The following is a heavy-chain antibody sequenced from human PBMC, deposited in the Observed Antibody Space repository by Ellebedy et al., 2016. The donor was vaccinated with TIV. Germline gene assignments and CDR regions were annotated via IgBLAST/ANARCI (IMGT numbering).Heavy chain of an antibody. V-gene: IGHV3-23*01. D-gene: IGHD6-13*01. CDR2: ISGSGVSA. CDR1: GFTFSSCV. CDR3: AKGLGGQQLVSEYFQH. J-gene: IGHJ1*01. Sequence: GGSLRLSXAASGFTFSSCVMSWVRQAPGKGLEWVSNISGSGVSAYYADSVKGRFTISRDNSKNTLYVQMDSLRVEDTALYYCAKGLGGQQLVSEYFQHWGQGTLVSVSS.